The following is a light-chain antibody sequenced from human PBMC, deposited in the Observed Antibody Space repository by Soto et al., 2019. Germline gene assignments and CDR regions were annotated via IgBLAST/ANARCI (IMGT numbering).Light chain of an antibody. V-gene: IGKV3-15*01. CDR3: QQYNNWPRS. Sequence: IVLTQSPGTLSLSPGERATLSCRASQSVSSSYLAWYQQKPGQAPRLLIYGASTRATGIPARSSGSGSGTEFTLSINSLQSEDFAVYYCQQYNNWPRSFGQGTKVDIK. CDR2: GAS. J-gene: IGKJ1*01. CDR1: QSVSSSY.